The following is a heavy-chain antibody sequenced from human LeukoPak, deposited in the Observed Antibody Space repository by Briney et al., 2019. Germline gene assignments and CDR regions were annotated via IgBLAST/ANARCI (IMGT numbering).Heavy chain of an antibody. V-gene: IGHV4-34*01. Sequence: SETLSLTCAVYGGSFSGYYWSWIRQPPGKGLEWIGEINHSGSTNYNPSLKSRVTISVDTSKNQFSLKLSSVTAADTAVYYCARGPGDYDWYFDLWGRGTLVTVSS. CDR2: INHSGST. CDR1: GGSFSGYY. J-gene: IGHJ2*01. CDR3: ARGPGDYDWYFDL. D-gene: IGHD4-17*01.